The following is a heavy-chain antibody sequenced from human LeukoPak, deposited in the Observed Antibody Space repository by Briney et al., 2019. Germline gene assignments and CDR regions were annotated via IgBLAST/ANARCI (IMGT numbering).Heavy chain of an antibody. CDR2: ISSSGSTI. CDR3: ARDPNTYYYGSGSYYKFDY. J-gene: IGHJ4*02. V-gene: IGHV3-48*03. CDR1: GFTFSSYE. D-gene: IGHD3-10*01. Sequence: GRSLRLSCAASGFTFSSYEMNWVRQAPGKGLEWVSYISSSGSTIYYADSVKGRFTISRDNAKNSLYLQMNSLRAEDTAVYYCARDPNTYYYGSGSYYKFDYWGQGTLVTVSS.